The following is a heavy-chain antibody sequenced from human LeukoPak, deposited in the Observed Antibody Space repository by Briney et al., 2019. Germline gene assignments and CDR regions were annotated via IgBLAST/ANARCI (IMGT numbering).Heavy chain of an antibody. J-gene: IGHJ5*02. CDR1: GYTFTSYD. Sequence: ALVKVSCKASGYTFTSYDINWVRQAPGQGLEWMGWMNPNSGNTGYAQKFQGRVTMTRNTSISTAYMDLSSLRSEDTAVDYCARFSRVVVTRSAFDLWGQGTLVTVSS. CDR2: MNPNSGNT. V-gene: IGHV1-8*01. D-gene: IGHD4-23*01. CDR3: ARFSRVVVTRSAFDL.